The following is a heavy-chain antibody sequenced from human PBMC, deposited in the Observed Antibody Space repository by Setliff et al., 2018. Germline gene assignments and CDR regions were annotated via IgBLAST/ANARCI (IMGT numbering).Heavy chain of an antibody. CDR3: ARAAGYSSSWYHYYYGMDV. Sequence: PSETLSLTCTVSGGSISGSNYYWGWIRQPPGKGLEWLGTIYHSGSSYYNPSLKSRVTISVDTSKNQFSLKLNSLTAADTAVYYCARAAGYSSSWYHYYYGMDVWGQGTTVTVSS. D-gene: IGHD6-13*01. J-gene: IGHJ6*02. CDR1: GGSISGSNYY. V-gene: IGHV4-39*01. CDR2: IYHSGSS.